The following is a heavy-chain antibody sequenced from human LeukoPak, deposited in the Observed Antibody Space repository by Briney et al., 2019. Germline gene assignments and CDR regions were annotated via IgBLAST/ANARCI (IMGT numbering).Heavy chain of an antibody. V-gene: IGHV3-30*18. D-gene: IGHD3-16*02. CDR1: GFTFSSYD. Sequence: PGGSLRLSCAASGFTFSSYDMSWVRQAPGKGLEWVAVISYDGSNKYYADSVKGRFTISRDNSKNTLYLQMNSLRAEDTAVYYCANARLGELSLFDYWGQGTLVTVSS. CDR2: ISYDGSNK. CDR3: ANARLGELSLFDY. J-gene: IGHJ4*02.